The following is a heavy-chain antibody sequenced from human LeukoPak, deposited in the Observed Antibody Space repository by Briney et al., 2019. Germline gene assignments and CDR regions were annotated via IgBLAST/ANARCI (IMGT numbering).Heavy chain of an antibody. CDR2: INPNSGGT. J-gene: IGHJ4*02. D-gene: IGHD6-13*01. Sequence: ASVKVSCKASGYTFTGYYMHWGRQAPGQRLGWMGWINPNSGGTNYAQKFQGRVNMTRDTSISTAYMELSRLRSDDTAVYYCARVRRYSSSQIDYWGQGTLVTVSS. CDR3: ARVRRYSSSQIDY. V-gene: IGHV1-2*02. CDR1: GYTFTGYY.